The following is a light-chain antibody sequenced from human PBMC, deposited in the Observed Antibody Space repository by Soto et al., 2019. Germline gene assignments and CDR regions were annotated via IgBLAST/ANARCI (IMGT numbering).Light chain of an antibody. CDR1: QSVIIN. J-gene: IGKJ4*01. CDR2: GAS. V-gene: IGKV3-15*01. Sequence: EIVMTQSPATLSVSPGERATLSCRASQSVIINLAWYQQKPGQAPRLLIYGASTRATGIPARFSGSGSGTEFTLTISSLQSEDFAVYSCQQYNTWPLTFGGGTKVEIK. CDR3: QQYNTWPLT.